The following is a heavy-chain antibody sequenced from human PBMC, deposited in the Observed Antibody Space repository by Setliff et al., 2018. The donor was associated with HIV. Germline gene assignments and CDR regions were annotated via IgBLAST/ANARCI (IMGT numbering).Heavy chain of an antibody. Sequence: SETLSLTCTVSGGSISSSSYYWGWIRQPPGKGLELIGSIYYTGTTYYHPSLESRVTLSVDMSRNQFSLRLTSVTAADTGVYYCARHSDSSSWPPGGYYLYMDVWGKGTTVTVSS. CDR3: ARHSDSSSWPPGGYYLYMDV. CDR1: GGSISSSSYY. CDR2: IYYTGTT. V-gene: IGHV4-39*01. J-gene: IGHJ6*03. D-gene: IGHD6-13*01.